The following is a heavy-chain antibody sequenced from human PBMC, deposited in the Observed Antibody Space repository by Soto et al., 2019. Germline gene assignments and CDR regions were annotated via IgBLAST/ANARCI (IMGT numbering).Heavy chain of an antibody. J-gene: IGHJ3*02. D-gene: IGHD2-21*02. V-gene: IGHV3-30-3*01. CDR3: ARENCGGDCYPVGDAFDI. CDR1: GFTFSSYA. CDR2: ISYDGSNK. Sequence: GGSLRLSCAASGFTFSSYAMHWVRQAPGKGLEWVAVISYDGSNKYYADSVKGRFTISRDNSKNTLYLQMNSLRAEDTAVYYCARENCGGDCYPVGDAFDIWGQGTMVTVSS.